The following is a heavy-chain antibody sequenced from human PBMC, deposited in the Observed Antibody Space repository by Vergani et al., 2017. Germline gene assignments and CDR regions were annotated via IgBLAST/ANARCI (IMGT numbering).Heavy chain of an antibody. V-gene: IGHV3-49*04. CDR1: GFTFGDYA. J-gene: IGHJ4*02. D-gene: IGHD4-17*01. Sequence: EVQLVESGGGLVQPGRSLRLSCTASGFTFGDYAMSWVRQAPGKGLEWVGFIRSKAYGGTTEYAASVKGRFTISRDDSKSIAYLQMNSLKTEDTAVYYCTTDDGDYDDRDYWGQGTLVTVSS. CDR3: TTDDGDYDDRDY. CDR2: IRSKAYGGTT.